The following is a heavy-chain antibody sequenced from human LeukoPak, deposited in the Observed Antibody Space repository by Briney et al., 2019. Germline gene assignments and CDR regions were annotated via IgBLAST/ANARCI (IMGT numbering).Heavy chain of an antibody. CDR1: GFTFSNAW. Sequence: GGSLRLSCAASGFTFSNAWMNWVRQAPGKGLEWVGRIKLETDGGTTDYAAPVKGRFTISRNDTKNTQYMQMIKLKTENTAEYYSTTDRLGGILWFGELSRVGGQGTLVTVSS. J-gene: IGHJ4*02. D-gene: IGHD3-10*01. CDR3: TTDRLGGILWFGELSRV. V-gene: IGHV3-15*01. CDR2: IKLETDGGTT.